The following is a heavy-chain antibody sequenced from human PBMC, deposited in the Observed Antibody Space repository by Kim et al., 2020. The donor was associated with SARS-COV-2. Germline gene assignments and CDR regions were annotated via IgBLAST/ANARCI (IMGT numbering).Heavy chain of an antibody. D-gene: IGHD2-2*01. J-gene: IGHJ6*02. Sequence: DSVKGRFTISRDNAKNSLYLQMNSLRAEDTAVYYCAREGYASYYYGMDVCGQGTTVTVSS. V-gene: IGHV3-11*05. CDR3: AREGYASYYYGMDV.